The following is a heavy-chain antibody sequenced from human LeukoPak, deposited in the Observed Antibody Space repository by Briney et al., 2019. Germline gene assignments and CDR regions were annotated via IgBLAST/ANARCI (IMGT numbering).Heavy chain of an antibody. D-gene: IGHD3-3*01. V-gene: IGHV5-51*01. CDR1: GYSFTSYW. CDR3: ARHKTADLWGEVNPAPFDY. Sequence: GESLQISCKGSGYSFTSYWIGWVRRMPGKGLEWMGIIYPGDSDTRYSPSFQGQVTISADKSISTAYLQWSSLKASDTAMYYCARHKTADLWGEVNPAPFDYWGQGTLVTVSS. J-gene: IGHJ4*02. CDR2: IYPGDSDT.